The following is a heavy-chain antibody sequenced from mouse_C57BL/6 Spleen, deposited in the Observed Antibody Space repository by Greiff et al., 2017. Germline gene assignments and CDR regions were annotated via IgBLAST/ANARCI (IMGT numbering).Heavy chain of an antibody. Sequence: QVQLQQSGAELVRPGTSVKVSCKASGYAFTNYLIEWVKQRPGQGLEWIGVINPGSGGTNYNEKFKGKATLTADKSSSTAYMQLSSLTSEDSAVYLCARSRYYGSSFDYWGQGTTLTVSS. J-gene: IGHJ2*01. D-gene: IGHD1-1*01. CDR1: GYAFTNYL. CDR3: ARSRYYGSSFDY. V-gene: IGHV1-54*01. CDR2: INPGSGGT.